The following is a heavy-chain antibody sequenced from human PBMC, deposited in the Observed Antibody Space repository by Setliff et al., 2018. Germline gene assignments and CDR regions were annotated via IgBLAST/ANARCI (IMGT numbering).Heavy chain of an antibody. CDR2: ISVYSGNA. CDR3: ARERIYDGLNYNGMDV. D-gene: IGHD3-3*01. Sequence: ASVKVSCKASGYSFSDSAVNWVRQAPGQGLQWVGWISVYSGNAYYAQTLQDRVTLTTDTSTTTAYMELRSLRSDDTAVYYCARERIYDGLNYNGMDVWGQGTTVTVSS. CDR1: GYSFSDSA. J-gene: IGHJ6*01. V-gene: IGHV1-18*01.